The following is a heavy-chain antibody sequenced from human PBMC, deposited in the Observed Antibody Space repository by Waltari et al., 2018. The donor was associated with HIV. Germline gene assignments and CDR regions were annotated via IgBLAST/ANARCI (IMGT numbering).Heavy chain of an antibody. Sequence: EVQVLESGGTLVQPGGSLRVSCAASGFAFSNCAGSWVRQAAGQGLEWVSAISKSGDRTYYADSVRGRFTISRDNSKNTLSLQMNSLRVEDTAVYYCAIPGSGLYPTPLDLWGQGTLVTVSS. CDR3: AIPGSGLYPTPLDL. CDR2: ISKSGDRT. V-gene: IGHV3-23*01. D-gene: IGHD2-2*02. CDR1: GFAFSNCA. J-gene: IGHJ5*02.